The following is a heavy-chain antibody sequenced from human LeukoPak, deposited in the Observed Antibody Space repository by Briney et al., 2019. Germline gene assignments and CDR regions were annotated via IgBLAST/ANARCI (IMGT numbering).Heavy chain of an antibody. CDR1: GFTFDDYA. D-gene: IGHD6-19*01. Sequence: PGRSLRLSCAASGFTFDDYAMHWVRQAPGKGLEWVSGISWNSGSIGYADSVKGRFTISRDNSKNTLYLQMNSLRAEDTAVYYCAKDFSSGSLYWGQGTLVTVSS. J-gene: IGHJ4*02. V-gene: IGHV3-9*01. CDR3: AKDFSSGSLY. CDR2: ISWNSGSI.